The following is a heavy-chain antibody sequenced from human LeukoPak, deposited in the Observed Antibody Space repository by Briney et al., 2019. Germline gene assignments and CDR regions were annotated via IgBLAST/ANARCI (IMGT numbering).Heavy chain of an antibody. V-gene: IGHV3-21*01. D-gene: IGHD1-26*01. Sequence: GGSLRLSCAASGFTFSNNVMSWVRQAPGKGLEWVSSSSSSSSYKYHADSVKGRFIISRDNARNSLTLQMNSLRAEDTAVYYCARAIGARWELLGAFDFWGQGTMVTVSS. J-gene: IGHJ3*01. CDR1: GFTFSNNV. CDR2: SSSSSSYK. CDR3: ARAIGARWELLGAFDF.